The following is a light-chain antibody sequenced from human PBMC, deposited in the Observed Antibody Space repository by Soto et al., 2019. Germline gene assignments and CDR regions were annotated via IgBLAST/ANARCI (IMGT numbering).Light chain of an antibody. Sequence: DIQMTQSPSSLSASXXDIVXITCLASLPISNYLAWYQQKPGKIPNXXIYAASTLQAGVPSRFSGSGSGTDFTLTISSLQPEDVAAYYCQKYNSAPLTFGGGTKVDIK. CDR1: LPISNY. CDR3: QKYNSAPLT. CDR2: AAS. J-gene: IGKJ4*01. V-gene: IGKV1-27*01.